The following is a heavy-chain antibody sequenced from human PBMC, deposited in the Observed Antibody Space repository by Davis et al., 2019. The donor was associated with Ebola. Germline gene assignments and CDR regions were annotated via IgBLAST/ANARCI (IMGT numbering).Heavy chain of an antibody. D-gene: IGHD2-21*01. CDR3: FGDCYSFNWFDP. J-gene: IGHJ5*02. CDR2: MNPNSGNT. Sequence: ASVKVSCKASGYTFTSYDINWVRQATGQGLEWMGWMNPNSGNTGYAQKFQGRVTITADESTSTAYMELSSLRSEDTAVYYCFGDCYSFNWFDPWGQGTLVTVSS. V-gene: IGHV1-8*01. CDR1: GYTFTSYD.